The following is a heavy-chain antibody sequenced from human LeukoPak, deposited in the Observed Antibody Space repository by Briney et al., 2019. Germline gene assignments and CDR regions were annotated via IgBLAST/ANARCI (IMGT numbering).Heavy chain of an antibody. V-gene: IGHV3-23*01. D-gene: IGHD5-18*01. J-gene: IGHJ4*02. Sequence: PGGSQRLSCEASGFTFSKYAMTWVRQAPGKGLEWVSGVGGSGRSTYYADSVKGRFTISRDNSKNTVYLQMNSLRAEDTAVYYCARERGYSYGAHCDYWGQGPLVTVSS. CDR3: ARERGYSYGAHCDY. CDR2: VGGSGRST. CDR1: GFTFSKYA.